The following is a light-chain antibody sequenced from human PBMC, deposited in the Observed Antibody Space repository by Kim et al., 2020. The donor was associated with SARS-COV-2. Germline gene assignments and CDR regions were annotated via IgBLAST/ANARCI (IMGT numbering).Light chain of an antibody. CDR2: GAS. CDR1: QDIRND. CDR3: LQHRTYPIT. V-gene: IGKV1-17*01. Sequence: SSVGDRVTITCRAMQDIRNDLGWYQQNPGRAPKRLIYGASNLQSGVPTRFSGSGSETEFTLTINSLQPEDFATYFCLQHRTYPITFGQGTRLGIK. J-gene: IGKJ5*01.